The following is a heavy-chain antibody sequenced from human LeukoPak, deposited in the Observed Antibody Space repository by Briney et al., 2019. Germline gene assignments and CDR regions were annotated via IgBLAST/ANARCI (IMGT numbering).Heavy chain of an antibody. V-gene: IGHV4-39*01. CDR2: IYYSGST. Sequence: SETLSLTCAVSGGSISSNSYYWGWIRQPPGKGLEWIGSIYYSGSTHYNPSLKSRVTISVDTSKNQFSLKLSSVIAADTAVYYCARTRYYYNSRSYGAPYYFDYWGQGTLVTVSS. CDR1: GGSISSNSYY. J-gene: IGHJ4*02. D-gene: IGHD3-10*01. CDR3: ARTRYYYNSRSYGAPYYFDY.